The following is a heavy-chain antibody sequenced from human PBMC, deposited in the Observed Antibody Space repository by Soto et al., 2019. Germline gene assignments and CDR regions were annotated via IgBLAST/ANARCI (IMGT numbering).Heavy chain of an antibody. CDR3: AREYYDFWSGEYHNGMDV. Sequence: PSETLSLTCGVSGYSISSGYFWVCIRQPPGKGLEWMGSIYYTGSTYYNPSLLTRITISVDTSKNQFSLKLSSVTAADTALYYCAREYYDFWSGEYHNGMDVWGQGTTVTVSS. V-gene: IGHV4-38-2*02. CDR1: GYSISSGYF. D-gene: IGHD3-3*01. J-gene: IGHJ6*02. CDR2: IYYTGST.